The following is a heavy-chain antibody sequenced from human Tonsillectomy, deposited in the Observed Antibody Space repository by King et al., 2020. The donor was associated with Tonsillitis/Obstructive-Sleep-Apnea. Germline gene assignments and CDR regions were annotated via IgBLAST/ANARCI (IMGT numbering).Heavy chain of an antibody. Sequence: VQLQESGPGLVKPSETLSLTCTVSGGSISSYYWSWIRQPPGKGLEWIGYISYSGSTNYNPSLKSRVTMSVDTSKNQFSLKLSSVTAADTAVYYCARDMVLEAGGDAFDIWGQGTMVTASS. V-gene: IGHV4-59*01. CDR2: ISYSGST. CDR1: GGSISSYY. CDR3: ARDMVLEAGGDAFDI. D-gene: IGHD2-8*01. J-gene: IGHJ3*02.